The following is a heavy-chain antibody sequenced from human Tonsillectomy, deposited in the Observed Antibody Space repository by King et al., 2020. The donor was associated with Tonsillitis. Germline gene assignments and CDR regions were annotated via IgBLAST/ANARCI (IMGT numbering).Heavy chain of an antibody. V-gene: IGHV3-13*01. D-gene: IGHD5-24*01. CDR1: GFTFNSYD. CDR2: IDTTGDT. CDR3: ARGLMATPYFDY. Sequence: VQLVEFGGGLVQPGGSLRLSCAASGFTFNSYDMYWVRQATGKGLEWVSAIDTTGDTYYPGSVKGRFTISRENAKNSLYLQMNSLRAGDTAVYYCARGLMATPYFDYWGQGTLVTVSS. J-gene: IGHJ4*02.